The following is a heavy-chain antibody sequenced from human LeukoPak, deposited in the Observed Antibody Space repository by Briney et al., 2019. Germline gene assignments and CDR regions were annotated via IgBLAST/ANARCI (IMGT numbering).Heavy chain of an antibody. D-gene: IGHD3-10*01. CDR3: VRLTPGKNWFDP. CDR1: GYSINSAYY. V-gene: IGHV4-38-2*01. J-gene: IGHJ5*02. CDR2: MYHSGIT. Sequence: SETLSLTCAVSGYSINSAYYWGWIQQPPGKGLEWIGSMYHSGITYYNPSLKSRVTISVDTSKNQFSLKLNSVTAADTAVYYCVRLTPGKNWFDPWGQGTLVTVSS.